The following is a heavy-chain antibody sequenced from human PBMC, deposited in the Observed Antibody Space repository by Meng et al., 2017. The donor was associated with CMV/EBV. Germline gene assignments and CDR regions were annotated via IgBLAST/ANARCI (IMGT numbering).Heavy chain of an antibody. CDR2: IYTSGST. J-gene: IGHJ2*01. D-gene: IGHD1-7*01. Sequence: QVEPEDSGPGLVKPSDTLCLPCPVSCGSISSYYWSWIRQPAGKGLEWIGRIYTSGSTNYNPSLKSRVTMSVDTSKNQFSLKLSSVTAADTAVYYCAKSSEQNWNYGGWYFDLWGRGTLVTVSS. CDR1: CGSISSYY. V-gene: IGHV4-4*07. CDR3: AKSSEQNWNYGGWYFDL.